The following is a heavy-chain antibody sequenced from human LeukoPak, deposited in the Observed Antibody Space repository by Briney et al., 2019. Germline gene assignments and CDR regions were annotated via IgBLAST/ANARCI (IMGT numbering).Heavy chain of an antibody. CDR1: GFTFSSYA. CDR2: ISGSGGST. D-gene: IGHD3-22*01. V-gene: IGHV3-23*01. CDR3: SKTQLSYYYDSSGYLSGMDV. J-gene: IGHJ6*02. Sequence: GGSLRLSCAASGFTFSSYAMSWVRQAPGKGLEWVSAISGSGGSTYYADSVKGRFTISRDNSKNTLYLQMNSLRAEDTGVYYYSKTQLSYYYDSSGYLSGMDVWGQGTTVTVSS.